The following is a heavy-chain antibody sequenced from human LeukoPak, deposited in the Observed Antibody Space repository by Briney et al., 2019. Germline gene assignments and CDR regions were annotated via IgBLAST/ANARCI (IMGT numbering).Heavy chain of an antibody. CDR2: ISGSNSYI. V-gene: IGHV3-21*01. D-gene: IGHD1-1*01. J-gene: IGHJ4*02. CDR3: ARALTTLTYEGY. CDR1: GFTFSSYT. Sequence: PGGSLRLSCAASGFTFSSYTMHCVRQAPGKGLEWVSSISGSNSYIFYADSVKGRFTVSRDNAKDSLYLQMNSLRAEDTAVYYCARALTTLTYEGYWGQGTLVTVSS.